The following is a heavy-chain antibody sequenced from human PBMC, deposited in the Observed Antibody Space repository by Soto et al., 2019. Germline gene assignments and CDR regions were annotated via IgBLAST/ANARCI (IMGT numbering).Heavy chain of an antibody. CDR2: IIPIFGTA. CDR3: ARGGTVVVGPALLAWFDP. Sequence: SSVKVSFKASGGTFSSYAISWVRQASGQGFEWMGVIIPIFGTANYVQKFQGRVTIPADECTSTAYMELSSLRSEDTAVYYCARGGTVVVGPALLAWFDPWGQGTLVTV. V-gene: IGHV1-69*13. J-gene: IGHJ5*02. D-gene: IGHD2-15*01. CDR1: GGTFSSYA.